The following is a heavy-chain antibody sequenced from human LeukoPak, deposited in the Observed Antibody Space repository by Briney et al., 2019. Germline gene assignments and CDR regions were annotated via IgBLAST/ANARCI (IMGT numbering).Heavy chain of an antibody. D-gene: IGHD3-10*01. J-gene: IGHJ3*02. CDR1: GGSISSGGYY. V-gene: IGHV4-31*03. CDR3: ARDTMVRGKGAFDI. Sequence: PSQTLPLTCTVSGGSISSGGYYWSWIRQHPGKGLEWIGYIYYSGSTYYNPSLKSRVTISVDTSKNQFSLKLSSVTAADTAVYYCARDTMVRGKGAFDIWGQGTMVTVSS. CDR2: IYYSGST.